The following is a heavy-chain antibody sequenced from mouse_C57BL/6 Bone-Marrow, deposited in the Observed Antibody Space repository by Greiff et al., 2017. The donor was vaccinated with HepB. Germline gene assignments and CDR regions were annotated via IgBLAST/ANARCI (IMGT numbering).Heavy chain of an antibody. J-gene: IGHJ4*01. V-gene: IGHV1-15*01. Sequence: QVQLQQSGAELVRPGASVTLSCKASGYTFTDYEMHWVKQTPVHGLEWIGAIDPETGGTAYNQKFKGKAILTADKSSSTAYMDLRSLTSEDSAVYYGTGLPLYRDNAMDYWGQGTAATVTS. CDR3: TGLPLYRDNAMDY. CDR2: IDPETGGT. CDR1: GYTFTDYE. D-gene: IGHD2-12*01.